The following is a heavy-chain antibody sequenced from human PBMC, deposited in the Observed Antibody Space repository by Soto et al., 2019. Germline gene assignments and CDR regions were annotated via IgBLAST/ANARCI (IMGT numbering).Heavy chain of an antibody. Sequence: ASVKVSCKASGYTFSNYAMHWVRQAPGQRPKWMGWINTGNGNTKYSEKFQGRATITRDTSASTAYMELSSLRSEDTAVYYCARGKYSSSSYYYYGMDVWGQGTTVTVSS. D-gene: IGHD6-6*01. CDR1: GYTFSNYA. J-gene: IGHJ6*02. CDR2: INTGNGNT. V-gene: IGHV1-3*04. CDR3: ARGKYSSSSYYYYGMDV.